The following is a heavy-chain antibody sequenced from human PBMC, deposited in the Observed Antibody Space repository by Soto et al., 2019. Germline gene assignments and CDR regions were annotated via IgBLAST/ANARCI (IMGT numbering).Heavy chain of an antibody. CDR1: GFTFSSYA. V-gene: IGHV3-23*01. Sequence: PGGSLRLSCAASGFTFSSYAMSLVRQAPGKGLEWVSAISGSGGSTYYADSVKGRFTIPRDNSKDTLYLQMNSLRAEDTAVYYCAKVITMVRGVISRYSYYYGMDVWGQGTTVTVSS. D-gene: IGHD3-10*01. CDR2: ISGSGGST. J-gene: IGHJ6*02. CDR3: AKVITMVRGVISRYSYYYGMDV.